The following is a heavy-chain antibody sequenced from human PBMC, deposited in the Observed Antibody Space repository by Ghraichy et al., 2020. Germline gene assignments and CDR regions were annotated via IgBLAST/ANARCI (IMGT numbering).Heavy chain of an antibody. J-gene: IGHJ6*02. CDR2: IYYSGST. CDR3: ARSITMVRGAPYYYYGTDV. Sequence: SETLSLTCTVSGGSISSYYWSWIRQPPGKGLEWIGYIYYSGSTNYNPSLKSRVTISVDTSKNQFSLKLSSVTAADTAVYYCARSITMVRGAPYYYYGTDVWGQGTTVTVAS. V-gene: IGHV4-59*01. CDR1: GGSISSYY. D-gene: IGHD3-10*01.